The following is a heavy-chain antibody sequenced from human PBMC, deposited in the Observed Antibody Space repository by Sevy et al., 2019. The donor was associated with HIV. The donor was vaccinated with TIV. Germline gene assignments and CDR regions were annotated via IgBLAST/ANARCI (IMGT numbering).Heavy chain of an antibody. Sequence: GGSLRLSCAVSGFTFRSYWMSWVRQAPGKGLEWVAHIKVDGSEKYHVDSVKVRLTISRDKAKNSLFMQMNSQRVEDTAVYYCARDCSSTSCLGGLDVWGQGTAVTVSS. V-gene: IGHV3-7*03. D-gene: IGHD2-2*01. CDR2: IKVDGSEK. CDR1: GFTFRSYW. CDR3: ARDCSSTSCLGGLDV. J-gene: IGHJ6*02.